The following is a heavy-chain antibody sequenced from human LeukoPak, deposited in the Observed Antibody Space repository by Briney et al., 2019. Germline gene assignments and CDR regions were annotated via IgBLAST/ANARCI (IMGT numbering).Heavy chain of an antibody. CDR1: GFTFSSYS. CDR2: ISSSSSYI. Sequence: GGSLRLSCAASGFTFSSYSMNWVRQAPGKGLEWVSSISSSSSYIYYAGSVKGRFTISRDNAKNSLYLQMNSLRAEDTAVYYCARDLRSREAVAATNHPRDYWGQGTLVTVSS. J-gene: IGHJ4*02. D-gene: IGHD2-15*01. CDR3: ARDLRSREAVAATNHPRDY. V-gene: IGHV3-21*01.